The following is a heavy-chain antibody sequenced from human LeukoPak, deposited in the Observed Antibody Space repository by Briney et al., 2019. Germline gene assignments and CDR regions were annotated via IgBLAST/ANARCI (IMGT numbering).Heavy chain of an antibody. CDR1: GVSFSSSG. D-gene: IGHD2-8*01. J-gene: IGHJ4*02. V-gene: IGHV3-30*02. Sequence: GGSLRLSCAASGVSFSSSGMYWGRQTPDKGLEWVAYLRKDGTYSNYADSVRGRFTISRDNFKNTLDLQMSSLRVEDTAVHFRASGGRTRGHRDYWGLETLVTVSS. CDR2: LRKDGTYS. CDR3: ASGGRTRGHRDY.